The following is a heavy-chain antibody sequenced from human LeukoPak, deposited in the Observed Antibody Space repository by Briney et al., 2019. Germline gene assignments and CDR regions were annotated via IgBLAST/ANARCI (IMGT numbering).Heavy chain of an antibody. CDR1: GFIFSNYG. Sequence: GGSLRLSCVASGFIFSNYGMHWVRQAPGKGLEWVSATSGSGGSTYYADSVKGRFTISRDNSKNTLYLQMNSLRAEDTAVYYCAKDSYSSSWYYWGQGTLVTVSS. D-gene: IGHD6-13*01. V-gene: IGHV3-23*01. J-gene: IGHJ4*02. CDR3: AKDSYSSSWYY. CDR2: TSGSGGST.